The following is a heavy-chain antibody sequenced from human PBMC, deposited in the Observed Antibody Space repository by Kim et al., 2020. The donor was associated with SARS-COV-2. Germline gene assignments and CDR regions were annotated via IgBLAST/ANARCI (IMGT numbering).Heavy chain of an antibody. Sequence: SETLSLTCAVYGGSFSGYYWSWIRQPPGKGLEWIGEINHSGSTNYNPSLKSRVTISVDTSKNQFSLKLSSVTAADTAVYYCARGPSRRTTTVVTLGVYYYYYGMDVWGQGTTVTVSS. CDR2: INHSGST. CDR1: GGSFSGYY. J-gene: IGHJ6*02. V-gene: IGHV4-34*01. CDR3: ARGPSRRTTTVVTLGVYYYYYGMDV. D-gene: IGHD4-17*01.